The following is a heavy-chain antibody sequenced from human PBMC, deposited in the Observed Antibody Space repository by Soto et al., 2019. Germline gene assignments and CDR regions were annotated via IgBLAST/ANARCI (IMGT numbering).Heavy chain of an antibody. CDR1: GIIFTNYW. CDR2: IDNDGSGT. J-gene: IGHJ4*02. Sequence: EVQLVESGGGLVQPGGSLRLSCAASGIIFTNYWMHWVRQAPGKGLVWVSRIDNDGSGTSYADSVKGRFTISRDNAKNTVYLQMNSLRAEATAVYYCTTGFEYWGQGTLVTVSS. V-gene: IGHV3-74*01. CDR3: TTGFEY.